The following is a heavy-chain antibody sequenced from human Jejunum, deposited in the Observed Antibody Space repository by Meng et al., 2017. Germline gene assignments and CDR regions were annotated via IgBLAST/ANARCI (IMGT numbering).Heavy chain of an antibody. CDR3: ARSSTDGVTTANYYYYGMDV. D-gene: IGHD4-17*01. Sequence: SEILSLTSTVSAGSISSGRYYWSWLRQPAGKGLEWIGRIYTSGSTNYNPSLKSRVTISLDASKNQLSLKLSSVTAADTAVYYCARSSTDGVTTANYYYYGMDVWGQGTTVTVSS. J-gene: IGHJ6*02. V-gene: IGHV4-61*02. CDR1: AGSISSGRYY. CDR2: IYTSGST.